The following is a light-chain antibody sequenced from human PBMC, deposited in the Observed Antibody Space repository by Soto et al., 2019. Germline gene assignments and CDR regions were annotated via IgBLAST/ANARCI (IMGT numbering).Light chain of an antibody. CDR2: GAS. J-gene: IGKJ2*01. V-gene: IGKV3-15*01. CDR1: QSVSSN. CDR3: QQYNNWPPT. Sequence: EIVMTQSPATLSFSPGEIATLSCRASQSVSSNLAWYQQKPGQAPRLLIYGASTRATGIPARFSGSGSGTEFTLTISSLQSEDFAVYYCQQYNNWPPTFGQGTKLEIK.